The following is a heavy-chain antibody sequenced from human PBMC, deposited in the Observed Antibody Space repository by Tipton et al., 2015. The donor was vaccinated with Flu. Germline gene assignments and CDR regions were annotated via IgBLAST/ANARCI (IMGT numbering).Heavy chain of an antibody. Sequence: SLRLSCAASGFTFDDYAMHWVRQAPGKGLEWVAVIWYDGSNKYYADSVKGRFTISRDNSKNTLYLQMNSLRAEDTAVYYCARDGGDGWGSHCYYYYGMGVRGQGPTVPVSS. V-gene: IGHV3-33*08. J-gene: IGHJ6*02. CDR2: IWYDGSNK. CDR1: GFTFDDYA. CDR3: ARDGGDGWGSHCYYYYGMGV. D-gene: IGHD3-10*01.